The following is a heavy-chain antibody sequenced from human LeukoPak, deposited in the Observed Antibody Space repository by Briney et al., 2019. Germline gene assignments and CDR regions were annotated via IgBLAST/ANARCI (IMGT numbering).Heavy chain of an antibody. V-gene: IGHV3-30*18. CDR1: GFTFSSYG. CDR2: ISYDGSNK. J-gene: IGHJ3*02. CDR3: AKSDYGGDAFDI. D-gene: IGHD4-23*01. Sequence: GGSLRLSCAASGFTFSSYGMHWVRQAPGKGLEGVAVISYDGSNKYYADSVKGRFTISRDNSKNTLYLQMNSLRAEDTAVYYCAKSDYGGDAFDIWGQGTMVTVSS.